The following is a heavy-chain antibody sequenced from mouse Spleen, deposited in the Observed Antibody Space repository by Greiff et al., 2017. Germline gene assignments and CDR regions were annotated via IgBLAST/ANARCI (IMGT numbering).Heavy chain of an antibody. J-gene: IGHJ2*01. CDR2: IRNKANGYTT. V-gene: IGHV7-3*01. Sequence: EVKLMESGGGLVQPGGSLSLSCAASGFTFTDYYMSWVRQPPGKALEWLGFIRNKANGYTTEYSASVKGRFTISRDNSQSILYLQMNALRAEDSATYYCARYPLYYRDDGSFDYWGQGTTLTVSS. CDR1: GFTFTDYY. CDR3: ARYPLYYRDDGSFDY. D-gene: IGHD2-14*01.